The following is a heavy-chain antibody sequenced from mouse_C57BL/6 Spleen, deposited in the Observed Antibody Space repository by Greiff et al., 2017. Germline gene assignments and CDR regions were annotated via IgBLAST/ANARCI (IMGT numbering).Heavy chain of an antibody. Sequence: VQLQQSGPELVKPGASVKISCKASGYAFSSSWMNWVKQRPGKGLEWIGRIYPGDGDTNYNGKFKGKATLTADKSSSTAYMQLSSLTSEDSAVYFCALITTVEGAYWGQGTLVTVSA. CDR2: IYPGDGDT. V-gene: IGHV1-82*01. CDR3: ALITTVEGAY. J-gene: IGHJ3*01. D-gene: IGHD1-1*01. CDR1: GYAFSSSW.